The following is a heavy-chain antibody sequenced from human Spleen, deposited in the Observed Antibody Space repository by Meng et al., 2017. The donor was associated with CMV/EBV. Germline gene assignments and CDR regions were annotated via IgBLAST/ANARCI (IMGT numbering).Heavy chain of an antibody. V-gene: IGHV3-21*01. D-gene: IGHD1-1*01. Sequence: GESLKISCAASGFNFSSYSMNWVRQAPGKGLEWVSSISSSSSYIYYADSVKGRFTISRDNAKNSLYLQMNSLRAEDTAVYYCARDSGTFDYWGQGTLVTVSS. J-gene: IGHJ4*02. CDR3: ARDSGTFDY. CDR2: ISSSSSYI. CDR1: GFNFSSYS.